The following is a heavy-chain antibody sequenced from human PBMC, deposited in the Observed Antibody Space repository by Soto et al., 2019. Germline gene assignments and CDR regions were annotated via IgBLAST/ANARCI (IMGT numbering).Heavy chain of an antibody. Sequence: SETLSLTCTVSGGSISSYYWSWIRQPPGKGLEWIGYIYYSGSTNYNPSLKSRVTISVDTSKNQFSLKLSSVTAADTAVYYCARATNFDFWSGYPYYYYYYGMDVWGQGTTVTVS. D-gene: IGHD3-3*01. CDR1: GGSISSYY. CDR3: ARATNFDFWSGYPYYYYYYGMDV. V-gene: IGHV4-59*01. CDR2: IYYSGST. J-gene: IGHJ6*02.